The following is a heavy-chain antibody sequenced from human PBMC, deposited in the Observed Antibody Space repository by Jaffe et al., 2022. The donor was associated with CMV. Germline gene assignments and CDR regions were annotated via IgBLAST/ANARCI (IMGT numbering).Heavy chain of an antibody. CDR3: ARGYCRGGDCNILEVLDY. V-gene: IGHV1-18*01. J-gene: IGHJ4*02. CDR1: GFTFTTYG. D-gene: IGHD2-15*01. Sequence: QVQLVQSGPEVKKPGASAEVSCKTSGFTFTTYGISWVRQAPGQGLEWMGRINPKNGNTVYSQKFQGRLTMTTDSSTSTAYMELRSLRSDDGALYFCARGYCRGGDCNILEVLDYWGQGTLVTVSS. CDR2: INPKNGNT.